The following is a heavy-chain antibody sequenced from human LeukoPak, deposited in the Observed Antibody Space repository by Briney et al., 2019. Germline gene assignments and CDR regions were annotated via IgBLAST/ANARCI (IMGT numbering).Heavy chain of an antibody. Sequence: ASVKVSCKASGYTFTSYYMHWVRQAPGQGLEWMGIINPSGGSTSYAQKFQGRVTMTTDTSTSTAYMELRSLRSDDTAVYYCARDYYDSSGYYQYWGQGTLVTVSS. J-gene: IGHJ4*02. D-gene: IGHD3-22*01. V-gene: IGHV1-46*01. CDR1: GYTFTSYY. CDR3: ARDYYDSSGYYQY. CDR2: INPSGGST.